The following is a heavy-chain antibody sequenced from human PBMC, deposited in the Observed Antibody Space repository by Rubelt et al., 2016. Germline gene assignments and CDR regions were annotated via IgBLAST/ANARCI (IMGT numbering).Heavy chain of an antibody. D-gene: IGHD6-19*01. J-gene: IGHJ4*02. V-gene: IGHV3-30*04. CDR2: ISYDGSNK. CDR1: GFTFSSYA. Sequence: GSGGGVVQPGRSLRLSCAASGFTFSSYAMHWVRQAPGKGLEWVAVISYDGSNKYYADSVKGRFTISRDNSKNTLYLQMNSLRAEDTAVYYCARAPKQWLGPFDYGGQGTLVTVSS. CDR3: ARAPKQWLGPFDY.